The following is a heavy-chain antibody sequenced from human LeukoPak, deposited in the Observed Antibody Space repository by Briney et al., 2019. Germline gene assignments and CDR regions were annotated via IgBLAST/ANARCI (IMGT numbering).Heavy chain of an antibody. CDR1: GYTFTDYY. J-gene: IGHJ6*02. V-gene: IGHV1-2*02. D-gene: IGHD1-26*01. CDR2: INPISGGT. Sequence: ASVKVSCKASGYTFTDYYLHWVRQAPGQGLEWMGWINPISGGTNYAQKFQGSVTMTRDASITTVYMELSSMRSDDTAVYYCASLAATTIHYYGMDVWGQGTTVTVSS. CDR3: ASLAATTIHYYGMDV.